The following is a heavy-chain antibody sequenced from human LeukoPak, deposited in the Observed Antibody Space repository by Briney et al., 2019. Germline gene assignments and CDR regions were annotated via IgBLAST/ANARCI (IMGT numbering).Heavy chain of an antibody. V-gene: IGHV4-34*01. CDR1: GGSFSGYY. D-gene: IGHD2-2*01. Sequence: SETLSLTCAVSGGSFSGYYWSWIRQPPGEGLEWIGEINHSGSTNYNPSLKSRVTISVDTSKNQFSLKLSSVTAADTAVYYCARGSPPQLGYCSSTSCCPFDYWGQGTLVTVSS. CDR2: INHSGST. J-gene: IGHJ4*02. CDR3: ARGSPPQLGYCSSTSCCPFDY.